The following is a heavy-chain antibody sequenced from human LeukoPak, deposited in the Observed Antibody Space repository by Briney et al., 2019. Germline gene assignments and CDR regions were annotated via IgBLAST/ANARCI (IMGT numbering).Heavy chain of an antibody. CDR3: ARGSPFSSGWSYHYFDY. CDR2: INPNSGGT. D-gene: IGHD6-19*01. Sequence: EASVKVSCKASGYTFTGYYMHWVRQAPGQGLEWMGWINPNSGGTNYAQKLQGRVTMTTDTSTSTAYMELRSLRSDDTAVYYCARGSPFSSGWSYHYFDYWGQGTLVTVSS. V-gene: IGHV1-2*02. J-gene: IGHJ4*02. CDR1: GYTFTGYY.